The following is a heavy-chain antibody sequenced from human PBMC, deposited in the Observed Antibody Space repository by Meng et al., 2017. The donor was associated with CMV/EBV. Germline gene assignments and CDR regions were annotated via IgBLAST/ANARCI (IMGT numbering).Heavy chain of an antibody. J-gene: IGHJ6*02. CDR2: IYYSGGT. D-gene: IGHD6-13*01. CDR3: AREDLAAAGLYGMDV. Sequence: SETLSLTCTVSGGSVSSGSYYWSWIRQPPGKGLEWIGYIYYSGGTNYNPSLKSRVTISVDTSKNQFSLKLSSVTAADTAVYYCAREDLAAAGLYGMDVWGQGTTVTAP. V-gene: IGHV4-61*01. CDR1: GGSVSSGSYY.